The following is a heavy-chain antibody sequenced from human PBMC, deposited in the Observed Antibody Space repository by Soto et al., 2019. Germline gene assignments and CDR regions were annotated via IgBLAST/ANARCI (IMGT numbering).Heavy chain of an antibody. CDR1: GYTFTSYG. V-gene: IGHV1-18*03. J-gene: IGHJ6*02. D-gene: IGHD6-6*01. Sequence: QVQLVQSGAAAKKPVASVKVSFRASGYTFTSYGISWVRQAPGQGLDWMGWISAYNGNTSYAQKLQGRVTMTTDTGTSTAYMELRSLRSDDMAVYSCARGESSSVLCYYYYGMDVWGQLSTV. CDR3: ARGESSSVLCYYYYGMDV. CDR2: ISAYNGNT.